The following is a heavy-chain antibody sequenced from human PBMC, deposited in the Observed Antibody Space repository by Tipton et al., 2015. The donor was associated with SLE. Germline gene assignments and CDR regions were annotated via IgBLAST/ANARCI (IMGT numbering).Heavy chain of an antibody. CDR1: GDSFNLYY. D-gene: IGHD2-15*01. CDR2: VSYIGSS. J-gene: IGHJ4*02. CDR3: ARDWGYCHSTHGPREGFFDY. Sequence: LRLSCTVSGDSFNLYYWTWIRQPPGKGLEWIAYVSYIGSSNSSPSLKSRVTVSVDTSKNRFSLKLSSVTAADTAIYFCARDWGYCHSTHGPREGFFDYWGPGIQVTVSS. V-gene: IGHV4-59*01.